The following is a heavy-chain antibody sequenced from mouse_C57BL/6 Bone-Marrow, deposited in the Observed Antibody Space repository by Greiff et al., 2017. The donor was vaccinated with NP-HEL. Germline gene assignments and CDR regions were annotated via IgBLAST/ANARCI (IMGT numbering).Heavy chain of an antibody. CDR3: ARQYYGSSYGYWYFDV. CDR1: GFTFSSYA. J-gene: IGHJ1*03. Sequence: EVKLVESGGGLVKPGGSLKLSCAASGFTFSSYAMSWVRQTPEKRLEWVATISDGGSYTYYPDNVKGRFTISRDNAKNNLYLQMSHLKSEDTAMYYCARQYYGSSYGYWYFDVWGTGTTVTVSS. CDR2: ISDGGSYT. D-gene: IGHD1-1*01. V-gene: IGHV5-4*03.